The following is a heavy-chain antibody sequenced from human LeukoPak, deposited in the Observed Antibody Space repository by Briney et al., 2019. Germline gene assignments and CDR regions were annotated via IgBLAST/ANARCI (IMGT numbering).Heavy chain of an antibody. CDR3: ATVVTMVRGHNWFDP. CDR1: GYTLTELS. D-gene: IGHD3-10*01. V-gene: IGHV1-24*01. J-gene: IGHJ5*02. CDR2: FDPEDGET. Sequence: ASVKVSCKVSGYTLTELSMHWVRQAPGKGLEWMGGFDPEDGETIYAQKFQGRVTMTEDTSTDTAYMELSSLRSEDTAVYYCATVVTMVRGHNWFDPWGQGTLVTVSS.